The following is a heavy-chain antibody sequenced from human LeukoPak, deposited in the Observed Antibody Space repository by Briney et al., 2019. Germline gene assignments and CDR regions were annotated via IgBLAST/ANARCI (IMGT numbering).Heavy chain of an antibody. J-gene: IGHJ4*02. CDR1: GGSFSGYY. Sequence: LETLSLTCAVYGGSFSGYYWSWIRQPPGRGLEWIGEINHSGSTNYNPSLKSRVTISVDTSKNQFSLKLSSVTAADTAVYYCARVTGYRIEDYFDYWGQGTLVTVSS. CDR2: INHSGST. V-gene: IGHV4-34*01. CDR3: ARVTGYRIEDYFDY. D-gene: IGHD6-13*01.